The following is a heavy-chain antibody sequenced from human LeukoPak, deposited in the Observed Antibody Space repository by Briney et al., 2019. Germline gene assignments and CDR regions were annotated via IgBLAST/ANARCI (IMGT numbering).Heavy chain of an antibody. J-gene: IGHJ4*02. Sequence: PGGSLRLSCAASGFTFSSYSMNWVRQAPGKGLEWVSSISSSSYIYYADSVKGRFTISRDNPKNTLYLQMNSLRAEDTAVYYCVKDGGSYSVDYWGQGTLVTVSS. D-gene: IGHD1-26*01. V-gene: IGHV3-21*01. CDR2: ISSSSYI. CDR1: GFTFSSYS. CDR3: VKDGGSYSVDY.